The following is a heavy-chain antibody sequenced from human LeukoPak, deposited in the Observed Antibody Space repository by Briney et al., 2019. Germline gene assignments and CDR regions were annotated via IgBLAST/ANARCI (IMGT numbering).Heavy chain of an antibody. V-gene: IGHV3-23*01. CDR2: ISGSGYNT. J-gene: IGHJ4*02. CDR3: AFGRGGTEVSAFDH. D-gene: IGHD2-15*01. Sequence: GGSLRLSCAASGFTFSSYAMSWVRQAPGKGLEWVSVISGSGYNTYYADSVKGRFTISRDNSKNTLFLQMNSLRVEDTAVYYCAFGRGGTEVSAFDHWGQGTLVTVSS. CDR1: GFTFSSYA.